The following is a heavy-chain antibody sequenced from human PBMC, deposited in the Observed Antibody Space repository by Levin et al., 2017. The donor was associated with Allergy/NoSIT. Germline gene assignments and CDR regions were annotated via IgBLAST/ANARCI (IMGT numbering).Heavy chain of an antibody. CDR2: ISSTSSYI. D-gene: IGHD3-10*01. V-gene: IGHV3-21*01. Sequence: NTGGSLRLSCEGSGFTFSGYTIHWVRQAPGKGLEWVSSISSTSSYIHYADSVKGRFTISRDNAKNSLYLQMNSLRAEDTAVYYCARGGGSTKGGMDVWGQGTTVTVSS. CDR3: ARGGGSTKGGMDV. CDR1: GFTFSGYT. J-gene: IGHJ6*02.